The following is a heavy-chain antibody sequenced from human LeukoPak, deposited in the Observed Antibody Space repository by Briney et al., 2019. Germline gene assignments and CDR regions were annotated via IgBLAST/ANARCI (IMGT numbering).Heavy chain of an antibody. V-gene: IGHV4-30-2*01. J-gene: IGHJ6*02. Sequence: SQTLSLTCAVSGGSISSGGYSWSWIRQPPGKGLEWIGYIYHSGSTYYNPSLKSRVTISVDRSKNQFSLKLSSVTAADTAVYYCAGVVAAAGTPLYYGMDVWGQGTTVTVSS. CDR3: AGVVAAAGTPLYYGMDV. CDR2: IYHSGST. D-gene: IGHD6-13*01. CDR1: GGSISSGGYS.